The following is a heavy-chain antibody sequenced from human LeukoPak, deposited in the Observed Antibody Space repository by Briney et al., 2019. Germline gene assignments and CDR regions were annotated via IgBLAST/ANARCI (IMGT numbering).Heavy chain of an antibody. V-gene: IGHV3-21*01. Sequence: GGSLRLSCAVSGFTFSSYAMSWVRQAPGKGLEWVSSISSCSSYIYYADSVKGRFTITRDNAKNPLYLQMNSLRAEDTAVYFCARGLHCPGASCYDTTFDYWGQGTLVTVSS. CDR2: ISSCSSYI. D-gene: IGHD2-15*01. CDR1: GFTFSSYA. J-gene: IGHJ4*02. CDR3: ARGLHCPGASCYDTTFDY.